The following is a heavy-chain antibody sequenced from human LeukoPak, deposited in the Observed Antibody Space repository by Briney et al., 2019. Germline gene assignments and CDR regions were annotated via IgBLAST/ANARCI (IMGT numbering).Heavy chain of an antibody. V-gene: IGHV3-21*01. Sequence: GGSLRLSCTASGFTFGDYAMSWFRQAPGKGLEWVSSISSSSSYIYYADSVKGRFAISRDNAKNSLYLQMNSLRAEDTAVYYCASVSSIAARWGQGTLVTVSS. J-gene: IGHJ4*02. CDR1: GFTFGDYA. D-gene: IGHD6-6*01. CDR2: ISSSSSYI. CDR3: ASVSSIAAR.